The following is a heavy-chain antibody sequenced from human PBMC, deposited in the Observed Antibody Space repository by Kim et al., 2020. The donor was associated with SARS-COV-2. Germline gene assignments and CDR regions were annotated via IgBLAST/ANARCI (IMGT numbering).Heavy chain of an antibody. V-gene: IGHV4-34*01. Sequence: SETLSLTCAVYGGSFSGYYWSWIRQPPGKGLEWIGAINHSGSSNYNSYLKSRGTISVATSKNQFPLKLSIVTVADAAVYYCAGGSSWCWAPLGYWDQGT. J-gene: IGHJ1*01. D-gene: IGHD6-13*01. CDR2: INHSGSS. CDR3: AGGSSWCWAPLGY. CDR1: GGSFSGYY.